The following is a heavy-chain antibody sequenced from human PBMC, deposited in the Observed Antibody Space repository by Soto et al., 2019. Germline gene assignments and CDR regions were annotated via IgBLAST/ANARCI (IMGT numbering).Heavy chain of an antibody. D-gene: IGHD6-19*01. CDR1: GFTFSSYG. J-gene: IGHJ4*02. Sequence: HPGGSLRLSCAASGFTFSSYGMHWVRQAPGKGLEWVAVISYDGSNKYYVDSVKGRFTISRDNSKNTLYLQMNSLRAEDTAVYYCAKDQFIAVDTSGAPDYWGQGTLVTVSS. CDR2: ISYDGSNK. CDR3: AKDQFIAVDTSGAPDY. V-gene: IGHV3-30*18.